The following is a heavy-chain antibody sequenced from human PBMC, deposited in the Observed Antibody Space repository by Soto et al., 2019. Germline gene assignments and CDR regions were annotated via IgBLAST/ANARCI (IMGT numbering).Heavy chain of an antibody. J-gene: IGHJ6*02. CDR2: IYYSGST. D-gene: IGHD2-15*01. Sequence: PSETLSLTCTVSVGSITGYYWSWIRQSPGKGLEWIGYIYYSGSTNYNPSLKSRVTISVDTSKNQFSLKLSSVTAADTAVYYCARGGGSYGMDVWGQGTTVTVSS. CDR1: VGSITGYY. CDR3: ARGGGSYGMDV. V-gene: IGHV4-59*01.